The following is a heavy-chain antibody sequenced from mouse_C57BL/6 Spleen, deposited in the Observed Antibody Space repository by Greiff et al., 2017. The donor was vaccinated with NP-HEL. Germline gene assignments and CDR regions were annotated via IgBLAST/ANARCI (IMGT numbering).Heavy chain of an antibody. J-gene: IGHJ4*01. CDR2: IYPGDGDT. CDR3: ARGLIYYYGSSYGAMDY. V-gene: IGHV1-82*01. D-gene: IGHD1-1*01. CDR1: GYAFSSSW. Sequence: QVQLKQSGPELVKPGASVKISCKASGYAFSSSWMNWVKQRPGKGLEWIGRIYPGDGDTNYNGKFKGKATLTADKSSSTAYMQLSSLTSEDSAVDFCARGLIYYYGSSYGAMDYWGQGTSVTVSS.